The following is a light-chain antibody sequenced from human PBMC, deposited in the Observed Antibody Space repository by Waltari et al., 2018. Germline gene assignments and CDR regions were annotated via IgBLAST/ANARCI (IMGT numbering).Light chain of an antibody. CDR2: KGS. V-gene: IGLV8-61*01. CDR3: SLYMGSGIWV. CDR1: SGSLSSTSY. Sequence: QTVVTQEPSLSVSPGGTVTLTCALSSGSLSSTSYATWYQQTPGQAPCTLVYKGSSRSYGVPDRFSGSILGNKAALTITGAQADDESDYYWSLYMGSGIWVFGGGTKLTVL. J-gene: IGLJ3*02.